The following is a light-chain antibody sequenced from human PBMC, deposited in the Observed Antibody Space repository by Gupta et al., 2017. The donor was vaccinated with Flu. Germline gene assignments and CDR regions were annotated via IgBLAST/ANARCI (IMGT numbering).Light chain of an antibody. J-gene: IGLJ1*01. CDR2: EVS. Sequence: QSALPQPASVSGSPGQSLPLSCPGTTSDIGDYDYVSWYRQRPGAAPELVLYEVSYRASGISSRFSGSKSGNTASLTISGLQGEDEGDYYCSSYTSSNFFVFGPGTKVTVL. V-gene: IGLV2-14*03. CDR1: TSDIGDYDY. CDR3: SSYTSSNFFV.